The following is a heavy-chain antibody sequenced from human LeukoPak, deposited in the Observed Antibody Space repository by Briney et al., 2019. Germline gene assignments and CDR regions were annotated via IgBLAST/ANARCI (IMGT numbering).Heavy chain of an antibody. CDR3: ATNSKDIVVVYDGMDV. V-gene: IGHV1-24*01. CDR1: GFTFSTYG. D-gene: IGHD2-2*01. Sequence: PGRSLRLSCAASGFTFSTYGLHWVRQAPGKGLEWMGGFDPEDGETIYAQKFQGGVTMTEDTSTDTAYMELSSLRSEDTAVYYCATNSKDIVVVYDGMDVWGQGTTVTVSS. J-gene: IGHJ6*02. CDR2: FDPEDGET.